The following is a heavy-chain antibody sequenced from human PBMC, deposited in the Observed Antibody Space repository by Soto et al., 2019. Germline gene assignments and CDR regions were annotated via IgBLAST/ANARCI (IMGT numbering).Heavy chain of an antibody. CDR2: IYYSGST. CDR3: ERRYGLRFFDI. J-gene: IGHJ3*02. D-gene: IGHD3-10*01. V-gene: IGHV4-59*08. CDR1: GGSISSYY. Sequence: SETLSLTCTVSGGSISSYYWSWIRQPPGKGLEWIGDIYYSGSTNYNPSLKSRVTISVDTSKNQFSLKLSSVTAADTAVYFCERRYGLRFFDIWGKGTMVTV.